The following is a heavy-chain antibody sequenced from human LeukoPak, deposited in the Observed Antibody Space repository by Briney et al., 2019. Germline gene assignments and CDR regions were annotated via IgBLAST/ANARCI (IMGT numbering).Heavy chain of an antibody. D-gene: IGHD2-15*01. CDR2: INPYSGDT. Sequence: ASVKVSCKASGYTFTGYHIHWVRQAPGQGLEWMGRINPYSGDTNFAQKFQGRVTMTRDTSISTAYMELSRLRSDDTAVYYCARVRYCSGGSCGKIRSEWVYWGQGTLVTVSS. J-gene: IGHJ4*02. CDR3: ARVRYCSGGSCGKIRSEWVY. V-gene: IGHV1-2*06. CDR1: GYTFTGYH.